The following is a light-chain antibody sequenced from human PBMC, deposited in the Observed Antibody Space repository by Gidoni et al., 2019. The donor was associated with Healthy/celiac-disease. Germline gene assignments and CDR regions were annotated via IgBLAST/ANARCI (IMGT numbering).Light chain of an antibody. CDR1: QSVRSSY. V-gene: IGKV3-20*01. CDR2: GAS. CDR3: QQYGSSVRT. J-gene: IGKJ1*01. Sequence: DILLTQYPGTLALSPGERATLSCRASQSVRSSYLAWYQQKPGQAPRLLIYGASSRATGIPDRFSGSGSGTDFTLTISRLEPEDFAVYYCQQYGSSVRTFGQGTKVEIK.